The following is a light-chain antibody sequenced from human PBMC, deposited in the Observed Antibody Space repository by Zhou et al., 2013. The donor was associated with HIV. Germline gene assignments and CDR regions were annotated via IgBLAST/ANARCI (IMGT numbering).Light chain of an antibody. CDR3: QQSYSTPRT. Sequence: DIQMTQSPSSLSASVGDRVTISCQASQGIKTYLAWFQQKPGKAPTVLIYGASSLESGVSSRFSGSGSGTDFTLTISSLQPEDFATYYCQQSYSTPRTFGGGTKVEIK. CDR1: QGIKTY. J-gene: IGKJ4*01. CDR2: GAS. V-gene: IGKV1-39*01.